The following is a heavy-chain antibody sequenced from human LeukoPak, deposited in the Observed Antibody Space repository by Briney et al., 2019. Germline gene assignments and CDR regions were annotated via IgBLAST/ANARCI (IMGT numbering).Heavy chain of an antibody. J-gene: IGHJ3*02. CDR1: GGSISSYY. Sequence: SETLSLTCTVSGGSISSYYWSWIRQPPGKGLEWIGHISYSGSTNYNPSLKSRVTISADTSKNQFSLKLNSVTAADTAVYYCARDTYDYGYTFDIWGQGTMVTVSS. CDR3: ARDTYDYGYTFDI. V-gene: IGHV4-59*01. D-gene: IGHD3-16*01. CDR2: ISYSGST.